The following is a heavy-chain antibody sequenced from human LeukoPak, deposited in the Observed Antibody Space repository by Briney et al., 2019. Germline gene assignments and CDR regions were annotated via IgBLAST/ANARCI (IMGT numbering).Heavy chain of an antibody. Sequence: GGSLRLSCAASGFTSSSYAMSWVRQAPGKGLEWVSAISGSGGSTYYADSVKGRFTISRDNSKNTLYLQMNSLRAEDTAVYYCAKAYYDSSGYYPLFDYWGQGTLVTVSS. CDR1: GFTSSSYA. D-gene: IGHD3-22*01. V-gene: IGHV3-23*01. CDR3: AKAYYDSSGYYPLFDY. J-gene: IGHJ4*02. CDR2: ISGSGGST.